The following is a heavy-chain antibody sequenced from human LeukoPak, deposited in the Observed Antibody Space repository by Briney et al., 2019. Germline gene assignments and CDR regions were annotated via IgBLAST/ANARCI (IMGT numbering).Heavy chain of an antibody. V-gene: IGHV3-23*01. CDR1: GFTFSSYA. Sequence: GGSLRLSCAASGFTFSSYAMSWVRQAPGKGLEWVSAISGSGGSTYYADSVKGRFTISRDNSKNTLYLQMKSLRAEDTAVYYCAKDQDCSNGICYTGFDYWGQGTLVTVSS. D-gene: IGHD2-8*01. CDR3: AKDQDCSNGICYTGFDY. CDR2: ISGSGGST. J-gene: IGHJ4*02.